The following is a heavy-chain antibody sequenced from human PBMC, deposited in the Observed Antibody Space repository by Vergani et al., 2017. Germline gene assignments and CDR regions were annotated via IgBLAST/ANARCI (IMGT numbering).Heavy chain of an antibody. CDR3: ARGNYDILTGYSGGNWFDP. CDR1: GGSISSYY. D-gene: IGHD3-9*01. V-gene: IGHV4-34*01. J-gene: IGHJ5*02. CDR2: INHSGST. Sequence: QVQLQESGPGLVKPSETLSLTCTVSGGSISSYYWSWIRQPPGKGLEWIGEINHSGSTNYNPSLKSRVTISVDTSKNQFSLKLSSVTAADTAVYYCARGNYDILTGYSGGNWFDPWGQGTLVTVSS.